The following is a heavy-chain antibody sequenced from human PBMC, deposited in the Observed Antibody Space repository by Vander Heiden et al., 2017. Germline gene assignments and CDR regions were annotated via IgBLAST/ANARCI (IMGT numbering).Heavy chain of an antibody. CDR1: GFPFSSYG. CDR3: AKSLIAAAGTGY. J-gene: IGHJ4*02. Sequence: QVQLVESGGGVVQPGRSLRLSCAASGFPFSSYGMHWVRQAPGKGLEWVAVISYDGSNKYYADSVKGRFTISRDNSKNTLYLQMNSLRAEDTAVYYCAKSLIAAAGTGYWGQGTLVTVSS. D-gene: IGHD6-13*01. CDR2: ISYDGSNK. V-gene: IGHV3-30*18.